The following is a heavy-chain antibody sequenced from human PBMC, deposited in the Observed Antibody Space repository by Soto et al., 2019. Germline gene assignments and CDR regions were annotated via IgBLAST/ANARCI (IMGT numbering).Heavy chain of an antibody. D-gene: IGHD6-6*01. CDR1: GYTFTSYY. J-gene: IGHJ4*02. CDR2: INPSGGST. CDR3: ARSFPLYSSSSEGFDY. V-gene: IGHV1-46*03. Sequence: ASVKVSCKASGYTFTSYYMHWVRQAPGQGLEWMGIINPSGGSTSYAQKFQGRVTMTRDTSTSTVYMELSSLRSEDTAVYYSARSFPLYSSSSEGFDYWGQGTLVTVSS.